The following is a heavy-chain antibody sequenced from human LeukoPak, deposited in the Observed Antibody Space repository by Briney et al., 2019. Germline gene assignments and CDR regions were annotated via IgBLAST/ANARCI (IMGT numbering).Heavy chain of an antibody. CDR2: ISGGGGII. Sequence: PGGSLRLSCAVSGFTFSSYAVSWVRQAPGKGLECVSIISGGGGIIYYADSVQGRFTISRDNSKNTVYLQMNSLRPEDTGVYYCAKDPQDFYGSSGYRPERYWGQGTLVTVSS. D-gene: IGHD3-22*01. CDR3: AKDPQDFYGSSGYRPERY. V-gene: IGHV3-23*01. CDR1: GFTFSSYA. J-gene: IGHJ4*02.